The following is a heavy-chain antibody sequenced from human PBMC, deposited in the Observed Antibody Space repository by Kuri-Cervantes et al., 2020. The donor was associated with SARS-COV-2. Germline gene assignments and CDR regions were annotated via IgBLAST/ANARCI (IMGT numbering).Heavy chain of an antibody. V-gene: IGHV3-21*04. Sequence: GGSLRLSCAASGFTFSSYSMNWVRQAPGKGLEWVSSISSSSSYIYYADSVKGRFTISRDNSKNTLYLQMNSLRAEDTAVYYCASIRRIAGFDYWGQGTLVTVSS. J-gene: IGHJ4*02. CDR2: ISSSSSYI. CDR1: GFTFSSYS. D-gene: IGHD6-13*01. CDR3: ASIRRIAGFDY.